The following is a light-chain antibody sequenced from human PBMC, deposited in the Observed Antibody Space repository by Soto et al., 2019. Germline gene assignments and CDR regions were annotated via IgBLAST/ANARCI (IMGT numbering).Light chain of an antibody. V-gene: IGKV1-39*01. Sequence: DIQMTQSPSSLSASVGDRVTITCRASQSISSYLNWYQQKPGKAPKLLIYAASSLQSGVPPRCSGSGSGTDFTLTISSLQPEDFATYYCQQSYRTPLTFGQGRRLEN. CDR3: QQSYRTPLT. J-gene: IGKJ5*01. CDR1: QSISSY. CDR2: AAS.